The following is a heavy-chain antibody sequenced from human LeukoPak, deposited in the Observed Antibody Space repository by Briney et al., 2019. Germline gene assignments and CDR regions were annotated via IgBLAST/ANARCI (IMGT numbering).Heavy chain of an antibody. J-gene: IGHJ4*02. V-gene: IGHV3-74*01. CDR1: EFTFSNYW. D-gene: IGHD3-16*01. CDR3: ARVGGGSNTPFDY. CDR2: INTDGSTT. Sequence: GGSLTLPCPASEFTFSNYWMHWVRQAPGKGLVWVSRINTDGSTTNYADCVKGRFTISRDNAKNTLYLQMNSLRAEDTAVYYCARVGGGSNTPFDYWGEGTLVTVSS.